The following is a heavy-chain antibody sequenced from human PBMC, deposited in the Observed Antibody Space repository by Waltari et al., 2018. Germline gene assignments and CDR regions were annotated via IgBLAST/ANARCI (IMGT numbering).Heavy chain of an antibody. CDR3: ARGQSIRYYFDY. J-gene: IGHJ4*02. CDR2: ISSSSSYI. V-gene: IGHV3-21*01. Sequence: EVQLVESGGGLVKPGGSLRLSCAASGFPFSSYSMNWVRQAPGKGLEWVSSISSSSSYIYYADSVKGRFTIARDNAKNSLYLQMNSLRAEDTAVYYCARGQSIRYYFDYWGQGTLVTVSS. CDR1: GFPFSSYS.